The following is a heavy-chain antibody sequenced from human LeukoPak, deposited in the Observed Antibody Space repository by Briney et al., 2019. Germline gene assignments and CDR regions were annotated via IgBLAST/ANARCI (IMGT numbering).Heavy chain of an antibody. D-gene: IGHD3-22*01. CDR2: ISFHGTDS. CDR3: ARGHYYDSGGYYSYYYYYYMDV. Sequence: GGSLRLSCAASGFTFISYAIHWVRQAPGKGLEWVAVISFHGTDSFYADSVKGRFTISRDNAKNSLYLQMNSLRAEDTAVYYCARGHYYDSGGYYSYYYYYYMDVWGKGTTVTVSS. V-gene: IGHV3-30*04. J-gene: IGHJ6*03. CDR1: GFTFISYA.